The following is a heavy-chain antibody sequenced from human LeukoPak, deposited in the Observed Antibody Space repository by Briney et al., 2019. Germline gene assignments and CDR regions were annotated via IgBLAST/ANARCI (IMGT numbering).Heavy chain of an antibody. Sequence: SETLSLTCTVSGGSISSYYWSWLRQPPGKGLEWIGYIYYSGSTNYNPSLKSRVTISVDTSKNQFSLKLSSVTAADTAVYYCARWWAVAGTFDYWGQGTLVTVSS. CDR1: GGSISSYY. V-gene: IGHV4-59*01. D-gene: IGHD6-19*01. CDR2: IYYSGST. CDR3: ARWWAVAGTFDY. J-gene: IGHJ4*02.